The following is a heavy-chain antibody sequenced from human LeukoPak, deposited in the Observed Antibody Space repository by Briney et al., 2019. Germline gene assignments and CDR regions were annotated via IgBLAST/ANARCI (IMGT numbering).Heavy chain of an antibody. V-gene: IGHV3-7*01. CDR3: ARDLAYSRLDY. D-gene: IGHD5-18*01. CDR2: IKQDGDEK. CDR1: GITFSRYW. Sequence: GGSLRLSCVDSGITFSRYWMSWVRQAPGKGLEWVANIKQDGDEKYYVDSVKGRFTISRDNAKNSLYLQMNSLRVEDTAFYYCARDLAYSRLDYWGQGMLVTVSS. J-gene: IGHJ4*02.